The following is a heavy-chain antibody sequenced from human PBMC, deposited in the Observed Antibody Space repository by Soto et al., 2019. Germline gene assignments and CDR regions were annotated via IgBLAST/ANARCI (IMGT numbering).Heavy chain of an antibody. CDR2: IKSKVNGGTT. J-gene: IGHJ4*02. V-gene: IGHV3-15*07. CDR3: ATGGYFFDY. Sequence: GGSLRLSCTASGFTFSNAWMNWVRQAPGEGLEWVGRIKSKVNGGTTDYAAPVKGRFTISRDDSTNTVFLQVHSLKTEDTAIYYCATGGYFFDYWGQGTLVTVSS. CDR1: GFTFSNAW.